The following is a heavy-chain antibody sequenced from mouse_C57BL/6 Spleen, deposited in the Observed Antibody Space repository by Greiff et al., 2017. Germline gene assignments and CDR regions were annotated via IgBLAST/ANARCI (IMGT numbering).Heavy chain of an antibody. CDR1: GYNFTSSW. D-gene: IGHD3-1*01. CDR2: INPSNGGT. Sequence: VQLQQPGTELVKPGASVKLSCKASGYNFTSSWMHWVKQRPGPGLEWIGNINPSNGGTNYNEKFKSKATLTVDKSSSTAYMQLSSLTSEDSAVYYCANGGLPGAMDYWGQGTSVTVSS. CDR3: ANGGLPGAMDY. V-gene: IGHV1-53*01. J-gene: IGHJ4*01.